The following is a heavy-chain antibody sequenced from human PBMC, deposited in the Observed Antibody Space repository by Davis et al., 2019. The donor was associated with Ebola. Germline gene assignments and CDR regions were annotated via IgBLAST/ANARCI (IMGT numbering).Heavy chain of an antibody. CDR1: GFTFSSYW. D-gene: IGHD2-15*01. Sequence: PGGSLRLSCAASGFTFSSYWMSWVRQAPGKGLEWVANIKQDGSEKYYVDSVKGRFTISRDNAKNSLYLQMNSLRAEDTAVYYCARDRGWSKNYYYYGMDVWGQGTTVTVSS. J-gene: IGHJ6*02. V-gene: IGHV3-7*01. CDR3: ARDRGWSKNYYYYGMDV. CDR2: IKQDGSEK.